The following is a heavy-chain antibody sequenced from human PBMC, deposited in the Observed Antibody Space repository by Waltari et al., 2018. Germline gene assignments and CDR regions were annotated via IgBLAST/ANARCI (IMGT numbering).Heavy chain of an antibody. V-gene: IGHV3-74*01. D-gene: IGHD3-22*01. J-gene: IGHJ6*03. CDR1: GCTFSRYW. Sequence: EVQLVEYGVGLVQPGWSLRLSCAASGCTFSRYWMHWVRQVPGKGLVWFSRINSDGSGTIYADSVKGRFTISRDNAKNTLYLQLNSLRVEDTAVYYCAREPSPDSSGYFYYYMDVWGKGTTVTVSS. CDR2: INSDGSGT. CDR3: AREPSPDSSGYFYYYMDV.